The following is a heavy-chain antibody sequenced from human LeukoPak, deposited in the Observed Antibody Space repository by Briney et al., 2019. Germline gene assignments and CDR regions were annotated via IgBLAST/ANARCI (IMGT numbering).Heavy chain of an antibody. D-gene: IGHD2-2*02. J-gene: IGHJ3*02. CDR2: ISSSSSYI. Sequence: GGSLRLSCAASEFTFSSYSMNWVRQAPGKGLEWVSSISSSSSYIYYADSVKGRFTISRDNAKNSLYLQMNSLRAEDTAVYYCARDGVIPSAFDIWGQGTMVTVSS. V-gene: IGHV3-21*01. CDR3: ARDGVIPSAFDI. CDR1: EFTFSSYS.